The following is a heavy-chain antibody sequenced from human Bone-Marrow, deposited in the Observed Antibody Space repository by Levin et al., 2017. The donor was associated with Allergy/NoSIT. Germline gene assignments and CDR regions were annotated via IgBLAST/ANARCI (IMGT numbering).Heavy chain of an antibody. J-gene: IGHJ4*02. D-gene: IGHD6-6*01. Sequence: PGGSLRLSCAAPGFTFSKAWMSWVRQAPGKGLEWVGRIKSKTDGGTTDYAAPVKGRFTISRDDSKNMSYLQMNSLKTEDTAVYYCTTGEYSSSAFDYWGQGTLVTVSS. CDR2: IKSKTDGGTT. CDR1: GFTFSKAW. CDR3: TTGEYSSSAFDY. V-gene: IGHV3-15*01.